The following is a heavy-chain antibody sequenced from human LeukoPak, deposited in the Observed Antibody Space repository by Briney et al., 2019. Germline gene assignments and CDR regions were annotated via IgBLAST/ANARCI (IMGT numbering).Heavy chain of an antibody. D-gene: IGHD6-19*01. CDR3: ASPYSSGWYGY. J-gene: IGHJ4*02. CDR2: IIPIFGTA. Sequence: GASVKVSCKASGGTFSSYAISWVREAPGQGLEWMGGIIPIFGTANYAQKFQGRVTITADESTSTAYMELSSLRSEDTAVYYCASPYSSGWYGYWGQGTLVTVSS. V-gene: IGHV1-69*13. CDR1: GGTFSSYA.